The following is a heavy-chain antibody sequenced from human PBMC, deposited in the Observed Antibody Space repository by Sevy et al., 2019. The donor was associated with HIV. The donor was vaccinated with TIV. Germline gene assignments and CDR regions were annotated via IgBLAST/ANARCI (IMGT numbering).Heavy chain of an antibody. V-gene: IGHV1-69*13. J-gene: IGHJ5*02. D-gene: IGHD1-26*01. CDR2: HIPVLGTT. CDR3: ARVRLLPARRADYFGP. CDR1: EDIFNSYA. Sequence: ASVKVSCKASEDIFNSYAVHWVRQAPGQGLEWMGGHIPVLGTTNFAQKFQGRVTLTADESTTTAYMDLNSLTSDDTAVYYCARVRLLPARRADYFGPWGQGTLVSDSS.